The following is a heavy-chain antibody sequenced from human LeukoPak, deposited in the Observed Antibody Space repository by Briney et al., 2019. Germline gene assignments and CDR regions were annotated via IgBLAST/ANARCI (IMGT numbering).Heavy chain of an antibody. Sequence: ASVKVSCKVSGYTLTELSMHWVRQAPGKGLEWMGGFDPEDGETIYAQKFQGRVTMTEDTSADTAYMELSSLRSEDTAVYYCARTGGSRLGQTTKLYWFFDLWGRGTQVTVST. CDR3: ARTGGSRLGQTTKLYWFFDL. CDR1: GYTLTELS. V-gene: IGHV1-24*01. J-gene: IGHJ2*01. CDR2: FDPEDGET. D-gene: IGHD3-10*01.